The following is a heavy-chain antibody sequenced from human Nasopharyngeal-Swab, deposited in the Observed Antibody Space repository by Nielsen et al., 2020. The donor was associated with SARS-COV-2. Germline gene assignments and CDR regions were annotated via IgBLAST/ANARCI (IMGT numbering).Heavy chain of an antibody. Sequence: AAVKVSCKASGYTFTSYDINWVRQATGQGLEWMGWMNPNSGNTGYAQKFRGRVTMTRNTSISTAYMELSSLRSEDTAVYYCARGREAVTTYYYYYGMDVWGQGTTVTVSS. CDR2: MNPNSGNT. V-gene: IGHV1-8*01. CDR1: GYTFTSYD. D-gene: IGHD4-17*01. CDR3: ARGREAVTTYYYYYGMDV. J-gene: IGHJ6*02.